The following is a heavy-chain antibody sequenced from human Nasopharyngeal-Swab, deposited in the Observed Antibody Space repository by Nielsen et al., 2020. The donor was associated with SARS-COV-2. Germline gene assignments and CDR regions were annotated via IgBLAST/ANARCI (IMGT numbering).Heavy chain of an antibody. CDR3: TRGDGALTYFDY. CDR1: GFTFSDHS. D-gene: IGHD4-17*01. CDR2: ISGSGSTL. Sequence: GESLKISCAASGFTFSDHSMIWVRQAPGQGLEWVSYISGSGSTLYYADSVKGRITVSRDNAKSSVYLQKSSLRDEDMAVYYCTRGDGALTYFDYWGQGTLVSVSS. V-gene: IGHV3-48*02. J-gene: IGHJ4*02.